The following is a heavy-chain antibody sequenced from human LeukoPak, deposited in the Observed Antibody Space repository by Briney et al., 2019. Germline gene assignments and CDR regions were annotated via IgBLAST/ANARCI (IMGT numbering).Heavy chain of an antibody. V-gene: IGHV4-34*01. CDR2: INHSGST. D-gene: IGHD2-2*01. CDR3: ARAGDIVVVPAAMARTPFDP. Sequence: SETLSLTCAVYGGSFSGYYGSWIRQPPGKGLEWIGEINHSGSTNYNPSLKSRVTISVDTSKNQFSLKLSSVTAADTAVYYCARAGDIVVVPAAMARTPFDPWGQGTLVTVSS. CDR1: GGSFSGYY. J-gene: IGHJ5*02.